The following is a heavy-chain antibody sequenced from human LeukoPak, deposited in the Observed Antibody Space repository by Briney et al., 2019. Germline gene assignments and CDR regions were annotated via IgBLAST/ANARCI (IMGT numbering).Heavy chain of an antibody. CDR1: GGSISSYY. V-gene: IGHV4-4*07. D-gene: IGHD2-2*01. Sequence: PSETLSLTCTVSGGSISSYYWSWIRQPAGKGLEWIGRIYTSGSTNYNPSLKSRVTMSVDTSKNQFSLKLSSVTAADTAVYYCARDSPYCSSTSCWFDPWGQGTLVTVSS. CDR3: ARDSPYCSSTSCWFDP. J-gene: IGHJ5*02. CDR2: IYTSGST.